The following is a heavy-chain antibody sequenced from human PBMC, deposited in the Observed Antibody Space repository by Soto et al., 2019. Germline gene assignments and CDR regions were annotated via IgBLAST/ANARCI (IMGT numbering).Heavy chain of an antibody. D-gene: IGHD3-22*01. CDR2: MNPNSGNT. Sequence: QVQLVQSGAEVKKPGASVKVSCKASGYTFTSYDINWVRQATGQGLEWMGWMNPNSGNTGYAQKLKGRVTITRNNSIRTTYMELGGRRFEDTAVYYCASLRYDSSGYYLYGMDVWGQGTTVTVSS. V-gene: IGHV1-8*01. CDR3: ASLRYDSSGYYLYGMDV. J-gene: IGHJ6*02. CDR1: GYTFTSYD.